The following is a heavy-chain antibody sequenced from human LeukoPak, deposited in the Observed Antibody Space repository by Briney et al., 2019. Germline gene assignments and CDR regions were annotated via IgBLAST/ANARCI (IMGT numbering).Heavy chain of an antibody. CDR2: ISISSSTI. CDR1: GFTFSSYS. CDR3: AREEARGIYYYYYMDV. V-gene: IGHV3-48*01. Sequence: GGSLRLSCAASGFTFSSYSMNWVRQAPGKGLEWVSYISISSSTIYYADSVKGRFTISRDNAKNSLYLQMNSLRAEDTAVYYCAREEARGIYYYYYMDVWGKGTTVTVSS. J-gene: IGHJ6*03. D-gene: IGHD3-10*01.